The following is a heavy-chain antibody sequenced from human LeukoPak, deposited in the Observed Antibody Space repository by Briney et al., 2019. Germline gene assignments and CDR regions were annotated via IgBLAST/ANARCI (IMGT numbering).Heavy chain of an antibody. CDR1: GGSISDGGCA. D-gene: IGHD2-15*01. V-gene: IGHV4-30-2*01. J-gene: IGHJ5*02. CDR3: ARDGWSCSGGSCYSNWFDP. Sequence: SQTLSLTSGVSGGSISDGGCAWSWFRQPQGKGLEGIGYIYHSGSTYYNPSLKSRVTISVDRSKNQFSLKLSSVTAADTAVYYCARDGWSCSGGSCYSNWFDPWGRGTLVTVSS. CDR2: IYHSGST.